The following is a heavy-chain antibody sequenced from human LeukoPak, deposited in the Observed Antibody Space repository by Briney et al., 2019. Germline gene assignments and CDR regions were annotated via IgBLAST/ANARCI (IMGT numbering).Heavy chain of an antibody. J-gene: IGHJ4*02. CDR1: GYTFTGYY. D-gene: IGHD3-9*01. CDR3: ARHHPGYDSTGYYLGY. Sequence: ASVTVSCKTSGYTFTGYYIHWVRQTPGQGLEWIGWINPNTGGTNYAQKFQGRVTMTRDTSIYTAYMDLSSLTSDDTAVFYCARHHPGYDSTGYYLGYWGQGTLVTVSS. V-gene: IGHV1-2*02. CDR2: INPNTGGT.